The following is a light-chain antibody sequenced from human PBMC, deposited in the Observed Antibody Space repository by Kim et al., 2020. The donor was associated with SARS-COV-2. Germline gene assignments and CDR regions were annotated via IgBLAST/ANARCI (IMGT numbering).Light chain of an antibody. J-gene: IGLJ2*01. V-gene: IGLV1-51*01. Sequence: QSVLTQPPSVSAAPGQKVTISCSGSSSNIGKNYVSWYQQFPGTAPKLLIYDNDKRAAGIPDRFFGSKSGTSATLGITGLQTGDEADYYCGAWDNSLSAGIFSGGTQLTVL. CDR2: DND. CDR1: SSNIGKNY. CDR3: GAWDNSLSAGI.